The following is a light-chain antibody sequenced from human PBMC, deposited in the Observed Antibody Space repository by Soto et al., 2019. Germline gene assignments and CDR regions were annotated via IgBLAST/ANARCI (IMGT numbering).Light chain of an antibody. Sequence: DIQMTQSPSSVSASVGYRFTITCRSSEDISTWLAWYQQKPGKAPKLLIYAASSLQSGVPSRFSGSGSGTDFTLTIRSLQPEDFATYYCQHADSFPLITFGQGTRLEIK. CDR1: EDISTW. J-gene: IGKJ5*01. V-gene: IGKV1-12*01. CDR2: AAS. CDR3: QHADSFPLIT.